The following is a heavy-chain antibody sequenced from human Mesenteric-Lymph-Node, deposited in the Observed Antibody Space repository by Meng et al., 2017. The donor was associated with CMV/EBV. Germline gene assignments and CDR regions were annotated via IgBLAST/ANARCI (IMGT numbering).Heavy chain of an antibody. V-gene: IGHV4-59*01. CDR2: ISYSGST. CDR1: GGSIGSYY. CDR3: ARGRTVLRFLEWLSRYYFDY. Sequence: SETLSLTCTISGGSIGSYYWNWIRQPPGKGLEWIGYISYSGSTNYNPSLKSRVTISVDTSKNQFSLRMRSVTAADTAVYYCARGRTVLRFLEWLSRYYFDYWGQGTLVTVSS. J-gene: IGHJ4*02. D-gene: IGHD3-3*01.